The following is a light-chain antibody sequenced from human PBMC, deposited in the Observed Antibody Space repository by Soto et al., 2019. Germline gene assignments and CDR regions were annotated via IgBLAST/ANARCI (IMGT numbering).Light chain of an antibody. J-gene: IGKJ5*01. Sequence: ETVLTQTRGNLCFSGEESATLSCTARQSVSSSYLAWYQQKPGQAPRLLIYDASNRATGIPARFSGSGSGTDFTLTISSLEPEDFAVYYCQQRRNRPPITCGQGTRVEIK. CDR1: QSVSSSY. CDR2: DAS. CDR3: QQRRNRPPIT. V-gene: IGKV3D-20*02.